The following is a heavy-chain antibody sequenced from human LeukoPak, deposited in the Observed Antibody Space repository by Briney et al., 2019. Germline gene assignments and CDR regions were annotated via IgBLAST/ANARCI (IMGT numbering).Heavy chain of an antibody. D-gene: IGHD6-19*01. J-gene: IGHJ4*02. V-gene: IGHV3-23*01. CDR3: AKAYSSGWYGRYFDY. CDR1: GFTFRNYA. CDR2: ISGSGGTT. Sequence: GGSLRLSCAASGFTFRNYAMNWVRQAPGKGLEWVSSISGSGGTTYYADSVKGRFTISRDNSKNTLYLQMNSLRAEDPAIYYCAKAYSSGWYGRYFDYWGQGTLVTVSS.